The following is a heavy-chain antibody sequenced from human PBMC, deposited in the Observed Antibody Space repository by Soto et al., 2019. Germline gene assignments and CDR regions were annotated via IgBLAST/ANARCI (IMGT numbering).Heavy chain of an antibody. Sequence: PSETLSLTCTVSGGSISSYYWSWIRQPPGKGLEWIGYIYYSGSTNYNPSLKSRVTISVDTSKNQFSLKLSSVTAADTAVYYCARGVTTVTTVYFQHWGQGTLVTVSS. V-gene: IGHV4-59*01. J-gene: IGHJ1*01. D-gene: IGHD4-17*01. CDR1: GGSISSYY. CDR3: ARGVTTVTTVYFQH. CDR2: IYYSGST.